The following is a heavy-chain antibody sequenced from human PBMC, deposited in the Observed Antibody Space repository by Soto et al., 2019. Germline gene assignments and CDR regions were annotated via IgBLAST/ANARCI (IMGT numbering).Heavy chain of an antibody. CDR1: GGSISSGDYY. Sequence: PSETLSLTCTVSGGSISSGDYYWSWIRQPPGKGLEWIGYIYYSGSTYYNPSLKSRVTISVDTSKNQFSLKLSSVTAADTAVYYCARDRRVRIQLWAPDYYYYGMDGWGQGTTVTVSS. CDR3: ARDRRVRIQLWAPDYYYYGMDG. J-gene: IGHJ6*02. D-gene: IGHD5-18*01. V-gene: IGHV4-30-4*01. CDR2: IYYSGST.